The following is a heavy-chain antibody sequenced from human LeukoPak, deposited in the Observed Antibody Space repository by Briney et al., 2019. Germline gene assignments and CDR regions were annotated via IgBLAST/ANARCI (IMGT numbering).Heavy chain of an antibody. V-gene: IGHV1-18*01. Sequence: ASVKLSCKASGYTCTSYGISWVRQAPGQGIEWMGWISAYNGNTNYAQKLQGRVTMTTDTSTSTAYMELRSLRSDDTAVYYCARDRGRIAVAGANFDYWGQGTLVTVSS. CDR2: ISAYNGNT. D-gene: IGHD6-19*01. CDR1: GYTCTSYG. CDR3: ARDRGRIAVAGANFDY. J-gene: IGHJ4*02.